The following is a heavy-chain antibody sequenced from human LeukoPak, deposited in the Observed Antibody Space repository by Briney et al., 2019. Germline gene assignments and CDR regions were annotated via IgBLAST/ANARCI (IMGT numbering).Heavy chain of an antibody. CDR3: AGVSRMLAAGQGGFDY. CDR2: IYYSGST. J-gene: IGHJ4*02. D-gene: IGHD6-13*01. Sequence: PSETLSLTCTVSGSSISGYYWSWIRQHPGKGLEWIGYIYYSGSTYYNPSLKSRVTISVDTSKNQFSLKLSSVTAADTAVYYCAGVSRMLAAGQGGFDYWGQGTLVTVSS. V-gene: IGHV4-31*03. CDR1: GSSISGYY.